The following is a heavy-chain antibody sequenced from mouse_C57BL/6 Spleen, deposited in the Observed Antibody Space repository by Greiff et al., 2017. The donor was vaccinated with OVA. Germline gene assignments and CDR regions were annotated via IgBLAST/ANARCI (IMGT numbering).Heavy chain of an antibody. D-gene: IGHD3-2*02. CDR3: TTGSSGYLYFDY. Sequence: EVKLQESGAELVRPGASVKLSCTASGFNIKDYYMHWVKQRPEQGLEWIGRIDPEDGDTEYAPKFQGKATMTADTSSNTAYLQLSSLTSEDTAVYYCTTGSSGYLYFDYWGQGTTLTVSS. CDR1: GFNIKDYY. CDR2: IDPEDGDT. J-gene: IGHJ2*01. V-gene: IGHV14-1*01.